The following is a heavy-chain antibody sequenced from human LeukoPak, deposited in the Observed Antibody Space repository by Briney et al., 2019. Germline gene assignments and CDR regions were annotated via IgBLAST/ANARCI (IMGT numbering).Heavy chain of an antibody. V-gene: IGHV1-2*02. D-gene: IGHD3-10*01. Sequence: GASVKVSCKASGYTFTGYYMHWVRQAPGQGLEWMGWINPNSGGTNYAQKFQGRVTMTRDTSISTAYMELSRLRSDDTAVYYCARLDSNPSSYYGSGSYLSDGHWGQGTLVTVSS. CDR2: INPNSGGT. CDR3: ARLDSNPSSYYGSGSYLSDGH. CDR1: GYTFTGYY. J-gene: IGHJ4*02.